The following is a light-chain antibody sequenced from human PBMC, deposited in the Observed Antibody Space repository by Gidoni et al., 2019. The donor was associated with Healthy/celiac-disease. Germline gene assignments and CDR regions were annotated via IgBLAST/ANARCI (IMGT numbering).Light chain of an antibody. CDR1: QRVLYSHNNKHY. CDR3: QQYYSTPQLT. Sequence: EIVMTQSPDSLAVSLGERSTINCKSSQRVLYSHNNKHYLAWYQQKPGQPPKLLIYCASTREYGVPDRFSGSGAGTDFTLTISSLQAEDVAVYYCQQYYSTPQLTFGGGTKVEIK. J-gene: IGKJ4*01. CDR2: CAS. V-gene: IGKV4-1*01.